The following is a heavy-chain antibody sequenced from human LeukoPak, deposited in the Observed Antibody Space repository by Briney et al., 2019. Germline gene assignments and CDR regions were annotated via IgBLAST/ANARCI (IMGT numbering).Heavy chain of an antibody. J-gene: IGHJ4*02. CDR2: INPNSGGT. CDR1: GFTFSSYW. D-gene: IGHD4-17*01. V-gene: IGHV1-2*06. CDR3: ARSYGVNPEDYFDY. Sequence: GGSLRLSCAASGFTFSSYWMHWVRQAPGQGLEWMGRINPNSGGTNYAQKFQGRVTMTRDTSISTAYMELSRLRSDDTAVYYCARSYGVNPEDYFDYWGQGTLVTVSS.